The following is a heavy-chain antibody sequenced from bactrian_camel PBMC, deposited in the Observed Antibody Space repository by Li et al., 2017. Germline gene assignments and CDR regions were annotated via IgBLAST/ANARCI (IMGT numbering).Heavy chain of an antibody. CDR2: IDRDGRA. V-gene: IGHV3S53*01. D-gene: IGHD3*01. J-gene: IGHJ4*01. CDR1: GYTSTTSC. Sequence: HVQLVESGGGSVQAGESRRLSCVTSGYTSTTSCVAWVRQAPGKQREGVVSIDRDGRATYADSVKGRFTISRDNDKDTLYLQMNNLKIEDTAVYYCALGSSRQATMTARGKGTQVTVSS.